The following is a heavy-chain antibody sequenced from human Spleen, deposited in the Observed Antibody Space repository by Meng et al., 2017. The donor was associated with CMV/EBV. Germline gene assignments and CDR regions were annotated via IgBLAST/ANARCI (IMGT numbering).Heavy chain of an antibody. CDR3: AKDHWGSLQPHFDY. V-gene: IGHV3-23*01. CDR1: GFTFSSYA. J-gene: IGHJ4*02. CDR2: FGGSGGST. D-gene: IGHD7-27*01. Sequence: GGSLRLSCAASGFTFSSYAMTWVRQAPGKGLEWVSSFGGSGGSTYYADSLKGRFTISRDNSKNTLYLQMNSLRAEDTAVYYCAKDHWGSLQPHFDYWGQGTLVTVSS.